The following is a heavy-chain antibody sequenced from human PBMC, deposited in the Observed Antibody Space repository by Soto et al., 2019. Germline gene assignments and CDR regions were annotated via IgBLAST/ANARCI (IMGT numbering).Heavy chain of an antibody. CDR1: GYTFTSYY. Sequence: GASVKVSCKASGYTFTSYYMHWVRQAPGQGLEWMGIINPSGGSTSYAQKFQGRVTMTRDTSTSTVYMELSSLRSEDTAVYYCARDSSGYQAVEYFQHWGQGTLVTVSS. V-gene: IGHV1-46*01. D-gene: IGHD3-22*01. J-gene: IGHJ1*01. CDR2: INPSGGST. CDR3: ARDSSGYQAVEYFQH.